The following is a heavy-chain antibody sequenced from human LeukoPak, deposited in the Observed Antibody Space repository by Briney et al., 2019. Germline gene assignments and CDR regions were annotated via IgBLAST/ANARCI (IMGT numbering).Heavy chain of an antibody. CDR1: GYWFINYL. Sequence: GESLKISCKASGYWFINYLIGWVRQLPGESPGWVGFIYPADSSTRYSPSFQGQVTISADKSISTAYLQWSSLKASDTAMYYCARRYYHTTEFDPWGQGTLVTVSS. D-gene: IGHD3-10*01. CDR3: ARRYYHTTEFDP. J-gene: IGHJ5*02. CDR2: IYPADSST. V-gene: IGHV5-51*01.